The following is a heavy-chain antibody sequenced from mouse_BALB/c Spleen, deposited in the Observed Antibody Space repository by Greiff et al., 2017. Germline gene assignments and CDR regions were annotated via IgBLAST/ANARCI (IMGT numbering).Heavy chain of an antibody. J-gene: IGHJ4*01. V-gene: IGHV3-2*02. CDR1: GYSITGYDA. CDR3: ARRINWGSSYDAMDY. Sequence: EVQLQESGPGLVKPSQSLTLTCTATGYSITGYDAWCLRRQLTGNTLEWVVYISYSGSTSYTPSLKSRISITRDTSKNQFFLQLNSVTTEDTATYYCARRINWGSSYDAMDYWGQGTSVTVSS. CDR2: ISYSGST. D-gene: IGHD1-1*01.